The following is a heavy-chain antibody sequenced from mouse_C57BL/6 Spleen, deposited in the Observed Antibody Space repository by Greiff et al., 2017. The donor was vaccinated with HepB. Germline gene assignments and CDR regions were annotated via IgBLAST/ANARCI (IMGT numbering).Heavy chain of an antibody. D-gene: IGHD2-4*01. CDR1: GYSITSGYY. J-gene: IGHJ3*01. V-gene: IGHV3-6*01. CDR2: ISYDGSN. CDR3: ARADYDVWFAY. Sequence: EVQLKESGPGLVKPSQSLSLTCSVTGYSITSGYYWNWIRQFPGNKLEWMGYISYDGSNNYNPSLKNRISITRDTSKNQFFLKLNSVTTEDTATYYCARADYDVWFAYWGQVTLVTVSA.